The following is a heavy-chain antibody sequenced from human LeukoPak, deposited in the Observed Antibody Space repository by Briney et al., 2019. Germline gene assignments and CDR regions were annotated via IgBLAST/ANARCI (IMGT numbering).Heavy chain of an antibody. CDR1: GGSISSSNW. V-gene: IGHV4-4*02. J-gene: IGHJ4*02. Sequence: SGTLSLTCAVSGGSISSSNWWSWVRQPPGKGLEWIGEIYHSGSTNYNPSLKSRVTISVDKSKNQFSLKLSSVTAPDTAVYYCARVSSVAGYYFDYWGQGTLVTVSS. CDR3: ARVSSVAGYYFDY. CDR2: IYHSGST. D-gene: IGHD6-19*01.